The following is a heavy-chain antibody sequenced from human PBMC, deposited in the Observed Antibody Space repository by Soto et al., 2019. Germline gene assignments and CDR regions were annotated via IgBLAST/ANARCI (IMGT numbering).Heavy chain of an antibody. CDR3: SVSVKDAV. CDR1: GFTFRRDW. D-gene: IGHD4-17*01. V-gene: IGHV3-7*01. CDR2: INQDGTQK. Sequence: EERLVESGGGLVQPGGSLRLSCAISGFTFRRDWMNWVRQAPGKGLEWVAHINQDGTQKYYVNSVKGRFTIFRYNTKNSVYLQMKSPSVEDAAVYYFSVSVKDAVWGQGTLVTISS. J-gene: IGHJ4*02.